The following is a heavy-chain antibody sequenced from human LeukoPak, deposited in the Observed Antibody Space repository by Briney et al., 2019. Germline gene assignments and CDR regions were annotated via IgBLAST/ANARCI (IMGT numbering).Heavy chain of an antibody. CDR2: ISSSSSYI. CDR1: GFTFSSYW. CDR3: AGSRGSRVAAADGY. J-gene: IGHJ4*02. V-gene: IGHV3-21*01. D-gene: IGHD6-13*01. Sequence: GGSLRLSCAASGFTFSSYWMSWVRQAPGKGLEWVSSISSSSSYIYYADSVKGRFTISRDNAKNSLYLQMNSLRAEDTAVYYCAGSRGSRVAAADGYWGQGTLVTVSS.